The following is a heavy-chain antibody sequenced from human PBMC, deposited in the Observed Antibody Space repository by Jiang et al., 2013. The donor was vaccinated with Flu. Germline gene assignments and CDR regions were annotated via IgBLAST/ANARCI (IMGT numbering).Heavy chain of an antibody. CDR1: GYSISSGYY. CDR3: ARADIPPWGWFDP. Sequence: LLKPSETLSLTCAVSGYSISSGYYWGWIRQPPGKGLEWIGSIYHSGSTYYNPSLKSRVTISVDTSKNQFSLKLSSVTAADTAVYYCARADIPPWGWFDPWGQGTLVTVSS. J-gene: IGHJ5*02. D-gene: IGHD2-15*01. V-gene: IGHV4-38-2*01. CDR2: IYHSGST.